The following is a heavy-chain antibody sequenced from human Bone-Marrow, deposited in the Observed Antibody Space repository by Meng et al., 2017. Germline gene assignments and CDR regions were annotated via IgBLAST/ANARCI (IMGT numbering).Heavy chain of an antibody. CDR1: GFTFDDYG. Sequence: GGSLRLSCAASGFTFDDYGMSWVRQAPGKGLEWVAGINWNGGNTGYADSVKGRFTISRDNAKNSLYLQMNSLRAEDTALYHCARGNSIAAATPYYFDYWGQGTLVTVSS. V-gene: IGHV3-20*01. CDR3: ARGNSIAAATPYYFDY. D-gene: IGHD6-13*01. J-gene: IGHJ4*02. CDR2: INWNGGNT.